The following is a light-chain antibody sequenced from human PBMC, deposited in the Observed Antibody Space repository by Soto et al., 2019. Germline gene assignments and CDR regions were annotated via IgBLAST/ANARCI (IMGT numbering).Light chain of an antibody. V-gene: IGKV1-27*01. Sequence: DIQMTQSPSSLSASVGDRVTITCRASQGISNYLAWYQQKPGKVPKLLIYAASTLQSGVPSRFSGSGSGTDFTLTISRLEPEDFAVYYCQHFVNSLTWTFGQGTKVEIK. CDR1: QGISNY. CDR3: QHFVNSLTWT. CDR2: AAS. J-gene: IGKJ1*01.